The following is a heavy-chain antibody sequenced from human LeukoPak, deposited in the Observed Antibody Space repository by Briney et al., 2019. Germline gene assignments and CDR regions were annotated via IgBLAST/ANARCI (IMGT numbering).Heavy chain of an antibody. CDR2: IYHSGST. D-gene: IGHD3-16*01. J-gene: IGHJ5*02. Sequence: SETLSLTCTVSGYSISSGYYWGWIRPPPGKGLEWIGSIYHSGSTYYNPSLKSRVTISVDTSKNQLSLKLSSVTAADTAVYYCASGGLGWFDPWGQGTLVTVSS. V-gene: IGHV4-38-2*02. CDR1: GYSISSGYY. CDR3: ASGGLGWFDP.